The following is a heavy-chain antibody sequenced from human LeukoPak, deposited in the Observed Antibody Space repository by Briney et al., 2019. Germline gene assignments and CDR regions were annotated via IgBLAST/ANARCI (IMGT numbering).Heavy chain of an antibody. CDR1: GFTFSTYE. V-gene: IGHV3-48*03. Sequence: GGSLRLSCAAFGFTFSTYEMNWVRQAPGKGLEWLSYISGSGDTIYYADSVKGRFTIFRDSPKNSLYLQMNSLRAEDTAVYYCARDLSTVGATAFDIWGQGTMVTVSS. J-gene: IGHJ3*02. D-gene: IGHD1-26*01. CDR2: ISGSGDTI. CDR3: ARDLSTVGATAFDI.